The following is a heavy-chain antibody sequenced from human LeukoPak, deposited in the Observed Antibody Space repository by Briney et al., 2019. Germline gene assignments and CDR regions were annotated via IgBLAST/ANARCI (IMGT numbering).Heavy chain of an antibody. CDR1: GDSIFTNNVA. J-gene: IGHJ4*02. CDR2: TYYRSKWSF. D-gene: IGHD6-6*01. Sequence: SQTLSLTCAISGDSIFTNNVAWNWTRHSPSRGLEWLGRTYYRSKWSFDYAVSVKSRITINADTSKNQFSLQLSSVTPEDTAVYYCARGKYTSFDNWGQGTLVTVSS. V-gene: IGHV6-1*01. CDR3: ARGKYTSFDN.